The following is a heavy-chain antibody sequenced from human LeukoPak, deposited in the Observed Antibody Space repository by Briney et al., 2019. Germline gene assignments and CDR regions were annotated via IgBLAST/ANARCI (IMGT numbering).Heavy chain of an antibody. Sequence: PGGSLRLSCAASGFTFSSYAMHWVRQAPGKGLEWVAVISYDGSNKYYADSVKGRFTISRDNSKNTLYLQMNSLRAEDTAVYYCARGENTAMDSWGQGTLVTVSS. CDR2: ISYDGSNK. D-gene: IGHD5-18*01. CDR1: GFTFSSYA. CDR3: ARGENTAMDS. J-gene: IGHJ5*02. V-gene: IGHV3-30-3*01.